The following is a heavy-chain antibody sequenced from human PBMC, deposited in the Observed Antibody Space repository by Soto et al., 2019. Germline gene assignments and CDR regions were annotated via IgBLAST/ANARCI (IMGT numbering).Heavy chain of an antibody. J-gene: IGHJ6*02. CDR3: ARDPCSGWYCLDALRRGMDV. Sequence: QVQLVESGGGVVQPGRSLRLSCAASGFTFSSYAMHWVRQAPGKGLEWVAVISYDGSNKYYADSVKGRFTISRDNSKNPLYLQMNSLRAEDTAVYYCARDPCSGWYCLDALRRGMDVWGQGTTVTVSS. CDR1: GFTFSSYA. CDR2: ISYDGSNK. V-gene: IGHV3-30-3*01. D-gene: IGHD6-19*01.